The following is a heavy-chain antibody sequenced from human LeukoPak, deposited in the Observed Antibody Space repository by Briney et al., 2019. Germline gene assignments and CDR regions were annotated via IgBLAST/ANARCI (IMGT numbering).Heavy chain of an antibody. CDR3: ARDQTQAGPTTVDY. J-gene: IGHJ4*02. CDR2: INTDGTDI. D-gene: IGHD1-14*01. V-gene: IGHV3-74*03. CDR1: GFSFSKSW. Sequence: PGGSLRLSCVASGFSFSKSWMHWVRQAPGKGLLWVSRINTDGTDIKYADSVEGRFTIPRDNAKNTLYLQIHTLSAEDTAVYYCARDQTQAGPTTVDYWGQGTLVTVSS.